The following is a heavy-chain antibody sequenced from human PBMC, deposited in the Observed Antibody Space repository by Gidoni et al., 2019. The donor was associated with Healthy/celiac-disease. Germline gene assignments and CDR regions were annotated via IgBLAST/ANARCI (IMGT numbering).Heavy chain of an antibody. CDR1: GGSFSGYY. CDR3: ARDCSGGSCYDNY. Sequence: QVQLQQWGAGLLKPSETLSLTCAVYGGSFSGYYWRWIRQPPGKGLEWISEINHSGSTNYNPSLKRRVTISVDTSKNQFSLKLCSVTAADTAVYYCARDCSGGSCYDNYWGQGTLVTVSS. D-gene: IGHD2-15*01. CDR2: INHSGST. J-gene: IGHJ4*02. V-gene: IGHV4-34*01.